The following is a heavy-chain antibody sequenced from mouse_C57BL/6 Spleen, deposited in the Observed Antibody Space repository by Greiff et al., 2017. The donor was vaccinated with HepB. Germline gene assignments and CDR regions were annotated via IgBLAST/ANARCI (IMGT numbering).Heavy chain of an antibody. CDR3: ARHHYGRGYFDV. CDR1: GYTFTSYW. Sequence: QVQLQQPGAELVKPGASVKMSCKASGYTFTSYWITWVKQRPGQGLEWIGDIYPGSGSTNYNEKFKSKATLTVDTSSSTAYMQLGSLTSEDSAVYYCARHHYGRGYFDVWGTGTTVTVSS. CDR2: IYPGSGST. D-gene: IGHD1-1*01. V-gene: IGHV1-55*01. J-gene: IGHJ1*03.